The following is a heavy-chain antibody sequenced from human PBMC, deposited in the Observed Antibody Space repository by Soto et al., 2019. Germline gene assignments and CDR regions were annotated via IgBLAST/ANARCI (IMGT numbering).Heavy chain of an antibody. Sequence: GGSLRLSCAASGFTFSNAWMSWVRQAPGKGLEWVGRIKSKNDGGPTDYAAPVKGRFTISRDDSKNTLYLQMNSLKTEDTAVYYCTTELLWFGEFSFDYWGQGTLVTVSS. D-gene: IGHD3-10*01. V-gene: IGHV3-15*01. CDR1: GFTFSNAW. CDR2: IKSKNDGGPT. CDR3: TTELLWFGEFSFDY. J-gene: IGHJ4*02.